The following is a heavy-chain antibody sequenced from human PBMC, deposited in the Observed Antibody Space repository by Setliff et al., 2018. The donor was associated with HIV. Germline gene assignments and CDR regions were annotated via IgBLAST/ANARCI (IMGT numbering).Heavy chain of an antibody. J-gene: IGHJ5*02. D-gene: IGHD3-3*01. CDR1: GGSIRSHY. CDR2: FYHTGST. CDR3: AREREAWSAYDS. Sequence: PSETLSLTCTVSGGSIRSHYWSWIRQPPGKGLEWIGSFYHTGSTHYNPSLKSRTTMSLDTSRNQVSLKLSSVTAADTAVYHCAREREAWSAYDSWGQGTLVTVSS. V-gene: IGHV4-4*08.